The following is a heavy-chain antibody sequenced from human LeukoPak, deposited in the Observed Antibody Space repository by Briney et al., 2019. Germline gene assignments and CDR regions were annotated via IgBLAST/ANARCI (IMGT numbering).Heavy chain of an antibody. V-gene: IGHV3-53*01. CDR1: GFTVSSNY. J-gene: IGHJ4*02. Sequence: GGSLRLSCAASGFTVSSNYMSWVRQAPGKGLEWVSVIYSGGSTYYADSVKGRFTISRDNSKNTLYLQMNSLRAEDTGVYYCARVKSSGWPNFDYWGQGTLVTVSS. CDR2: IYSGGST. D-gene: IGHD6-19*01. CDR3: ARVKSSGWPNFDY.